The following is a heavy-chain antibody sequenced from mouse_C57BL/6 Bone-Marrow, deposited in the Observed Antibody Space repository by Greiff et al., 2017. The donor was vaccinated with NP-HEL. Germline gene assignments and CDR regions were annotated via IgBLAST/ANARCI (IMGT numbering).Heavy chain of an antibody. J-gene: IGHJ1*03. CDR3: AHYGSSDWYFDV. CDR1: GFTFSDYG. V-gene: IGHV5-17*01. D-gene: IGHD1-1*01. Sequence: EVKLVESGGGLVKPGGSLKLSCAASGFTFSDYGMHWVRQAPEQGLEWVAYISSGSSTIYYADTVKGRFTISRDNSKNTLFLQMNSLRSEDTAMYDGAHYGSSDWYFDVWGTGTTLTVSS. CDR2: ISSGSSTI.